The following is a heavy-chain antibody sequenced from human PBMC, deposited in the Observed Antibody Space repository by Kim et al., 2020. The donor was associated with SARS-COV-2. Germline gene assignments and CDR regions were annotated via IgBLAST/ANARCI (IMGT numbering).Heavy chain of an antibody. Sequence: GGSLRLSCAASGFTFDDYAMHWVRQAPGKGLEWVSGISWNSGSIGYADSVKGRFTISRDNAKNSLYLQMNSLRAEDTALYYCAKTLAAADYYYGMDVWGQGTTVTVSS. CDR3: AKTLAAADYYYGMDV. J-gene: IGHJ6*02. CDR1: GFTFDDYA. D-gene: IGHD6-13*01. V-gene: IGHV3-9*01. CDR2: ISWNSGSI.